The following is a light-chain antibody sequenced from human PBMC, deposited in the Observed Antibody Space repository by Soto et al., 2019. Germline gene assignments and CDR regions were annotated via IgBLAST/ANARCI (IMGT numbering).Light chain of an antibody. V-gene: IGLV2-23*02. CDR2: EVT. CDR3: CSYAGSRPWV. CDR1: SGDVGSFDL. J-gene: IGLJ3*02. Sequence: QSALTQPASVSGSPGQSITISCTGTSGDVGSFDLVSWYQQHPGKAPKLIIYEVTKRPSGVSNRFSGSKSGNTASLTISGLQAEDEADYYCCSYAGSRPWVIGGGTKLTVL.